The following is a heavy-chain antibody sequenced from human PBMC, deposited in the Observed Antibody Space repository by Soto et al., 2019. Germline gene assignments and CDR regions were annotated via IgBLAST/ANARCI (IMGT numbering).Heavy chain of an antibody. CDR1: GFTFSSYS. CDR2: ISSSSSYI. Sequence: EVQLVESGGGLVKPGGSLRLSCAASGFTFSSYSMNWVRQAPGKGLEWVSSISSSSSYIYYADSVKGRFTISRDNAKNSLYLQMNSLRAADTAVYYCAGELQARYFDWLPHFDYWGQGTLVTVSS. D-gene: IGHD3-9*01. CDR3: AGELQARYFDWLPHFDY. V-gene: IGHV3-21*01. J-gene: IGHJ4*02.